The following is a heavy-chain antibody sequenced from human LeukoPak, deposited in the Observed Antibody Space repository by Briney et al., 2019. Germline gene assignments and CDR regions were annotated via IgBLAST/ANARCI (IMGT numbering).Heavy chain of an antibody. D-gene: IGHD3-16*01. J-gene: IGHJ4*02. V-gene: IGHV4-30-4*01. Sequence: PSETLSLTCTVSGGSISSGDYYWSWIRQPPGKGLEWIGYIYYSGSTYYNPSLKSRVTISVDTSKNQFSLKLSSVTAADTAVYYCARDSRGYYDYVWGSYATNYYFDYWGQGTLVTVSS. CDR1: GGSISSGDYY. CDR3: ARDSRGYYDYVWGSYATNYYFDY. CDR2: IYYSGST.